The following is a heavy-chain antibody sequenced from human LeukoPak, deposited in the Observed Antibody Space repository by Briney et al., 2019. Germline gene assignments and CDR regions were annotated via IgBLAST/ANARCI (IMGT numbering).Heavy chain of an antibody. J-gene: IGHJ3*02. V-gene: IGHV3-23*01. CDR3: ARTGWAVAGTDSFDI. CDR2: ISGSGGST. Sequence: GGSLRLSCAASGFTFSSYAMSRVRQAPGKGLEWVSAISGSGGSTYYVDSVKGRFTISRDNSENTLYLQMNSLRAEDTAVYYCARTGWAVAGTDSFDIWGQGTMVTVSS. CDR1: GFTFSSYA. D-gene: IGHD6-19*01.